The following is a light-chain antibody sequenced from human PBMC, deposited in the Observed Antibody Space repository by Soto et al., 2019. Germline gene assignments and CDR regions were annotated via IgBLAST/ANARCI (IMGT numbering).Light chain of an antibody. CDR1: SSDVGGYNY. Sequence: QSALPQPASVSGSPGPSITISCTGTSSDVGGYNYVSWYQQHPRKAPKLMIYEVSNRPSGVSNRFSGSKSGNKASLTISGLQAEDAADYYCSSYTSSSPWVFGGGTKLTVL. J-gene: IGLJ3*02. V-gene: IGLV2-14*01. CDR2: EVS. CDR3: SSYTSSSPWV.